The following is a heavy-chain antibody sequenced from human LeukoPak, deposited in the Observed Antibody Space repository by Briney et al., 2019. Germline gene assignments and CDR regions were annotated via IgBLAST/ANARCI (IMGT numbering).Heavy chain of an antibody. CDR2: IRYDGSNK. J-gene: IGHJ4*02. V-gene: IGHV3-30*02. D-gene: IGHD6-13*01. CDR3: AKDQAAAGTRYFDY. Sequence: PGGSLRLSCAASGFTFSSYGMHWVRQAPGKGLGWVAFIRYDGSNKYYADSVKGRFTISRDNSKNTLYLQMNSLRAEDTAVYYWAKDQAAAGTRYFDYWGQGTLVTVSS. CDR1: GFTFSSYG.